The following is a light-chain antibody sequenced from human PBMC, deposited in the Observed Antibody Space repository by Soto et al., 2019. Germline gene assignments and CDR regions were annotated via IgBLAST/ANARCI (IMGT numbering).Light chain of an antibody. CDR3: CSFTSANTYV. Sequence: QSVLTQPPSVSGSPGQSVTISCTGTSSDVGSNNRVSWYQQPPGTVPKVMIYEVSNRPSGVPDRFSGSKSGNTASLTISGLQAEDEAGYYCCSFTSANTYVFGTGTKVTVL. V-gene: IGLV2-18*02. CDR2: EVS. CDR1: SSDVGSNNR. J-gene: IGLJ1*01.